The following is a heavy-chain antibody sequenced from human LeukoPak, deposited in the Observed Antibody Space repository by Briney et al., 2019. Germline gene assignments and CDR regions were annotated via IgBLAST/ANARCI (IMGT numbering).Heavy chain of an antibody. Sequence: ASVKVSCKASGYTFTSYGISWVRQAPGQGLEWMGGIIPIFGTANYAQKFQGRVTITADESTSTAYMELSSLRSEDTAVYYCARALIGAAYYGMDVWGQGTTVTVSS. CDR3: ARALIGAAYYGMDV. D-gene: IGHD6-13*01. CDR1: GYTFTSYG. V-gene: IGHV1-69*13. CDR2: IIPIFGTA. J-gene: IGHJ6*02.